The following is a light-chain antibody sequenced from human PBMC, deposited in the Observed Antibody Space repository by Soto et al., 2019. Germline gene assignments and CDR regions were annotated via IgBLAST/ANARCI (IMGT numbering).Light chain of an antibody. Sequence: DVLMTPYTYAMGVALGVRGPINWTSRQSVLYSSNNKNYLAWYQQKAGQPPKLLIYWASTRESGVADRFSGSGSGTDFTLTISSLQAEDVAVYYCQQYYSTPLTFGGGTKV. CDR1: QSVLYSSNNKNY. CDR3: QQYYSTPLT. J-gene: IGKJ4*01. V-gene: IGKV4-1*01. CDR2: WAS.